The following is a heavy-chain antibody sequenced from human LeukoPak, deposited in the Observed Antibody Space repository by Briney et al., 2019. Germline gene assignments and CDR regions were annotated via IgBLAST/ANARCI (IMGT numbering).Heavy chain of an antibody. Sequence: GASVKVSCKASGYTFTSYDINWVRQATGQGLEWMGWMNPNSGNTGYAQKFQGRVTMTRNTSISTAYMELSSLRSEDTAVYYCARRYCSSTSCYMRGLGSDYWGQGTLVTVSS. CDR2: MNPNSGNT. V-gene: IGHV1-8*01. J-gene: IGHJ4*02. CDR3: ARRYCSSTSCYMRGLGSDY. D-gene: IGHD2-2*02. CDR1: GYTFTSYD.